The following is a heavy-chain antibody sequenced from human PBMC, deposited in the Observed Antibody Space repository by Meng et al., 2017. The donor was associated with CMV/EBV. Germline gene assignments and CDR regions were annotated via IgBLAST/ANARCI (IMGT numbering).Heavy chain of an antibody. Sequence: GESLKISCAASGFTFSSYAMHWVRQAPGKGLEWVAVISYDGSNKYYADSVKGRFTISRDNSKNTLYLQMNSLRAEDTAVYYCAKDGGGVITIFGVANPTGGFDPWGQGTLVTVSS. J-gene: IGHJ5*02. CDR3: AKDGGGVITIFGVANPTGGFDP. D-gene: IGHD3-3*01. V-gene: IGHV3-30*04. CDR1: GFTFSSYA. CDR2: ISYDGSNK.